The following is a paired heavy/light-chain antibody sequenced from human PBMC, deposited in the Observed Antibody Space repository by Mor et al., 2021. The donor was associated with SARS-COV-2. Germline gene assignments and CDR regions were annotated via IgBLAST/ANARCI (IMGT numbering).Heavy chain of an antibody. V-gene: IGHV3-30*02. J-gene: IGHJ1*01. CDR1: GFLLSNYG. CDR2: YDGSKD. D-gene: IGHD2-21*02. CDR3: AKSGGDFDASGYNFFFQH. Sequence: QVQLVESGGGVVQPGGSLTLSCAASGFLLSNYGMHWVRQAPGKGLEWVAYDGSKDYYSYSVRGRFTISRDNSRNTLYLQMNSLRAEDTAVYYCAKSGGDFDASGYNFFFQHWGRGTLVTVSS.
Light chain of an antibody. CDR1: QSVLYSSNNKNY. V-gene: IGKV4-1*01. J-gene: IGKJ4*01. CDR3: QQYFGSPLT. CDR2: WAS. Sequence: DIVMTQSPDSLAVSLGERASINCKSSQSVLYSSNNKNYLAWYQQKPGQPPKLLIYWASTRESGVPDRFSGSGSERDFTLTISSLQAEDVAVYYCQQYFGSPLTFGGGTKVEIK.